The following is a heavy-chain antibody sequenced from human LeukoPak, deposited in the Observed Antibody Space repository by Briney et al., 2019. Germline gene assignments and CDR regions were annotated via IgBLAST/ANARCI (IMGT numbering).Heavy chain of an antibody. CDR1: GFTFSNYW. CDR2: MNSDGSTT. CDR3: AKAESGWETDGFDI. Sequence: PGGSLRLSCAASGFTFSNYWMHWVRQAPGKGLVWVSRMNSDGSTTAYADSVKGRFTISRDNAENTLYLQMNSLRAEDTAVYYCAKAESGWETDGFDIWGQGTMVTVSS. J-gene: IGHJ3*02. V-gene: IGHV3-74*01. D-gene: IGHD6-19*01.